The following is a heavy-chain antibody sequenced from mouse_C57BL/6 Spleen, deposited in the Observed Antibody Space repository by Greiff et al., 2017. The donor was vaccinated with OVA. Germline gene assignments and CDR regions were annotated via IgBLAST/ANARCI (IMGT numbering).Heavy chain of an antibody. CDR2: IDPSDSYT. CDR1: GYTFTSYW. CDR3: ARSGIYYGNGYYFDY. Sequence: QVQLQQPGAELVKPGASVKLSCKASGYTFTSYWMQWVKQRPGQGLEWIGEIDPSDSYTNYNQKFKGKATLTVDTSSSTAYMQLSSLTSEDSAVYYCARSGIYYGNGYYFDYWGQGTTLTVSS. J-gene: IGHJ2*01. V-gene: IGHV1-50*01. D-gene: IGHD2-1*01.